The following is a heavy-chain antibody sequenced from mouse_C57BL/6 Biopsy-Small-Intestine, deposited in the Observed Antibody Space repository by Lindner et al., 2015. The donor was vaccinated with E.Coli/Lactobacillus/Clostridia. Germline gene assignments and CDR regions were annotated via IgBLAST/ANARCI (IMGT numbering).Heavy chain of an antibody. CDR2: IFPEDVET. Sequence: VQLQESGPALVKPGASVNISCKASGYAFNSSGWNWVKQRPGKGLEWIGRIFPEDVETTYNGKLKGKATLTAGKSSSTAYMQLSSLTSEETAVYFCARGTRLDFWGQGTSLTVSS. D-gene: IGHD3-3*01. CDR1: GYAFNSSG. CDR3: ARGTRLDF. V-gene: IGHV1-82*01. J-gene: IGHJ2*03.